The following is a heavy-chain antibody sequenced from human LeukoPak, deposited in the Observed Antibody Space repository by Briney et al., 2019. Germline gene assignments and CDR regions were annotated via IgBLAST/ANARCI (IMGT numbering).Heavy chain of an antibody. J-gene: IGHJ6*03. CDR2: INHSGST. V-gene: IGHV4-34*01. D-gene: IGHD1-26*01. CDR3: ARGKGGSYGDYYYCMDV. CDR1: GGSFSGYY. Sequence: SSETLSLSCAVYGGSFSGYYWSWIRQPPGKGLEWIGEINHSGSTNYNPSLKSRVTISVDTSKNQFSLKLSSVTAADTAVYYCARGKGGSYGDYYYCMDVWGKGTTVTVSS.